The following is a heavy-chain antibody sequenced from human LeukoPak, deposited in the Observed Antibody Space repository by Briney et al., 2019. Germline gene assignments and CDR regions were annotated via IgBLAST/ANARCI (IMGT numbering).Heavy chain of an antibody. V-gene: IGHV3-73*01. CDR3: AKHHMANYDSNRVFDY. CDR1: GFTFSGSA. Sequence: GGSLRLSCAASGFTFSGSAMHWVRQASGKGLEWVGRIRSKANSYATAYAASVKGRFTISRDDSKNTAYLQMNSLKTEDTAVYYCAKHHMANYDSNRVFDYWGQGTLVTVSS. J-gene: IGHJ4*02. CDR2: IRSKANSYAT. D-gene: IGHD3-22*01.